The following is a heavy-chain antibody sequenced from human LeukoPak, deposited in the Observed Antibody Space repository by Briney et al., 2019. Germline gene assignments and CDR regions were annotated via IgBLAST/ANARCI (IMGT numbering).Heavy chain of an antibody. CDR1: GFTFSSYS. D-gene: IGHD3-16*02. V-gene: IGHV3-21*01. CDR2: ISSSSSYI. J-gene: IGHJ5*02. Sequence: TGGSLRLSCAASGFTFSSYSMNWVRQAPGKWLEWVSSISSSSSYIYYADSVKGRFTISRDNAKNSLYLQMNSLRAEDTAVYYCARDRSRGGYRPTQNGVDPWGQGTLVTVSS. CDR3: ARDRSRGGYRPTQNGVDP.